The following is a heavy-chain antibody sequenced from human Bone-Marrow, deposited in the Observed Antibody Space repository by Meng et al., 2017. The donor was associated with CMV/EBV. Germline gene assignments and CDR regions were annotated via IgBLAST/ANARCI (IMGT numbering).Heavy chain of an antibody. CDR1: GGSFSGYY. V-gene: IGHV4-34*01. Sequence: SETLSLTCAVYGGSFSGYYWSWIRQPPGKGLEWIGEINHSGSTNYNPSLKSRVTISVDTSKNQFSLKLSSVTAADTAVYYCARVYCSSTSCYSFDYWGQGTLVTASS. CDR2: INHSGST. CDR3: ARVYCSSTSCYSFDY. J-gene: IGHJ4*02. D-gene: IGHD2-2*01.